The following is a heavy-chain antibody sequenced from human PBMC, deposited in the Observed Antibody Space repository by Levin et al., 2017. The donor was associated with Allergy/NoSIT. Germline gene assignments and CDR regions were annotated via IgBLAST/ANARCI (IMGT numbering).Heavy chain of an antibody. J-gene: IGHJ4*02. V-gene: IGHV3-23*01. CDR3: AKDLVYSSSWYVGYFDY. D-gene: IGHD6-13*01. CDR1: GFTFSSYA. CDR2: ISGSGGST. Sequence: PGGSLRLSCAASGFTFSSYAMSWVRQAPGKGLEWVSAISGSGGSTYYADSVKGRFTISRDNSKNTLYLQMNSLRAEDTAVYYCAKDLVYSSSWYVGYFDYWGQGTLVTVSS.